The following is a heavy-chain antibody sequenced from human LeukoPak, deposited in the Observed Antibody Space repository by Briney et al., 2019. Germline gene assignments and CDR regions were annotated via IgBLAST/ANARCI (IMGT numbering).Heavy chain of an antibody. D-gene: IGHD2-2*01. V-gene: IGHV3-30*02. CDR2: IRYDGSNK. CDR1: GSTFSSYG. CDR3: AKVKSTSPTMYYFDY. Sequence: GGSLRLSCAASGSTFSSYGMHWVRQAPGKGLEWVAFIRYDGSNKYYADSVKGRFTISRDNSKNTLYLQMNSLRAEDTAVYYCAKVKSTSPTMYYFDYWGQGTLVTVSS. J-gene: IGHJ4*02.